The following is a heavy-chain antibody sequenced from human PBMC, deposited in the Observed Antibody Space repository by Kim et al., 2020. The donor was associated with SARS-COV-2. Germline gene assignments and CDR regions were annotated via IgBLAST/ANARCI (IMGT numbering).Heavy chain of an antibody. CDR2: IYYSGST. J-gene: IGHJ4*02. CDR3: ARSTMVRGARLGY. D-gene: IGHD3-10*01. Sequence: SETLSLTCTVSGGSISSSSYYWGWIRQPPGKGLEWIGSIYYSGSTYYNPSLKSRVTISVDTSKNQFSLKLSSVTAADTAVYYCARSTMVRGARLGYWGQGTLVTVSS. V-gene: IGHV4-39*01. CDR1: GGSISSSSYY.